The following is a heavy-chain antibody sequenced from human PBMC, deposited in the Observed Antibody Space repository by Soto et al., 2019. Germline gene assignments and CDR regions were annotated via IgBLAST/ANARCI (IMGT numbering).Heavy chain of an antibody. V-gene: IGHV1-46*01. CDR1: GYTFTSYY. CDR2: INPSGGST. Sequence: GASVKVSCKASGYTFTSYYMHWVRQAPGQGLEWMGIINPSGGSTSYAQKFQGRVTMTRDTSTSTVYMELSSLRSEDTAVYYCARGARVAAASGDWFDPWGQGTLVTVS. J-gene: IGHJ5*02. D-gene: IGHD6-13*01. CDR3: ARGARVAAASGDWFDP.